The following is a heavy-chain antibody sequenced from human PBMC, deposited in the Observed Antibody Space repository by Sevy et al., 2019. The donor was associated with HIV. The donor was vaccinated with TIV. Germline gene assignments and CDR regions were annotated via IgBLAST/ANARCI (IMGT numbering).Heavy chain of an antibody. D-gene: IGHD3-22*01. CDR2: IFRGGGT. CDR3: ARGATFYSDSSGRVLSVLGAFDI. CDR1: GFTVSSNY. V-gene: IGHV3-53*01. J-gene: IGHJ3*02. Sequence: GGSLRLSCAASGFTVSSNYMSWVRQAPGKGLEWVSIIFRGGGTYYADSVQGRFTISRDNSKNMVYLQMNSLRAEDTAVFYCARGATFYSDSSGRVLSVLGAFDIWGRRTMVTVSS.